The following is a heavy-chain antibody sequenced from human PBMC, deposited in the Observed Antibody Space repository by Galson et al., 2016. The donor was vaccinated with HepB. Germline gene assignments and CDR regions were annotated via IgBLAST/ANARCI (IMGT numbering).Heavy chain of an antibody. CDR1: GFTFSSYW. J-gene: IGHJ4*02. D-gene: IGHD4-23*01. V-gene: IGHV3-74*01. Sequence: SLRLSCAASGFTFSSYWMHWVRQAPGKGLVWVSRINSDGSRTSYADSVKGRFTISRDNAKNTLYLQMNSLKIEDTAVYYCTTEIPATVVTPFDYWGQGTLVTVSS. CDR3: TTEIPATVVTPFDY. CDR2: INSDGSRT.